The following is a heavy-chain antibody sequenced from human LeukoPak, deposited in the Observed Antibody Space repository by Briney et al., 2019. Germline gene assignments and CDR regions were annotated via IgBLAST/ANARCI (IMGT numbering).Heavy chain of an antibody. J-gene: IGHJ4*02. V-gene: IGHV3-23*01. CDR2: IGGSGGST. Sequence: PGGSLSLSCAASGFPFNSYAMRCARPAPGRALEWVSAIGGSGGSTYYPDSVKGRFTISRDNSKNTLYLQMNSLRAEDTAVYYCAKEMATFFDYWGQGTLVTVSS. CDR3: AKEMATFFDY. CDR1: GFPFNSYA. D-gene: IGHD5-24*01.